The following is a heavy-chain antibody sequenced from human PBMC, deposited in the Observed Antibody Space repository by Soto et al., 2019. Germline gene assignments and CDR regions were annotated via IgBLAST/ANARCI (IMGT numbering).Heavy chain of an antibody. CDR2: IIPILGIA. CDR1: GGTFSSYT. CDR3: ASLMSSGYYYGMDV. Sequence: QVQLVQSGAAVKKPGSSVKVSCKASGGTFSSYTISWVRQAPGQGLEWMGRIIPILGIANYAQKFQGRVTITADKSTSTAYTEPSSLRSEDTAVYYCASLMSSGYYYGMDVWGQGTTVTVSS. V-gene: IGHV1-69*02. J-gene: IGHJ6*01. D-gene: IGHD3-10*01.